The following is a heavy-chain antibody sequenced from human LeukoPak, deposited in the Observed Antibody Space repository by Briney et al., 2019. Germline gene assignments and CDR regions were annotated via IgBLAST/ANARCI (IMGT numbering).Heavy chain of an antibody. V-gene: IGHV4-61*02. CDR1: GGPISSGRYY. D-gene: IGHD1-26*01. J-gene: IGHJ6*03. CDR2: IYTSGST. CDR3: ARLNSGSYYNYYYYYMDV. Sequence: SETLSLPRTVSGGPISSGRYYWRSIRQPAGKGLEWIGRIYTSGSTNYNLSLKSRHTISVDTCKNQFSLKVSSVTGGDTAVYYCARLNSGSYYNYYYYYMDVWGKGATVTVSS.